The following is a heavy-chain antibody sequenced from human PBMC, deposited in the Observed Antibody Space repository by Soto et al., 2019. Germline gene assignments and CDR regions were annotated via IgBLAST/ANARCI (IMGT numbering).Heavy chain of an antibody. J-gene: IGHJ6*02. CDR1: GYTFPSYD. CDR2: MNPNSGNT. D-gene: IGHD6-6*01. V-gene: IGHV1-8*01. CDR3: ARGRSRRPYYYGMDV. Sequence: QVQLVQYGAEVKKPGASVKVSCKASGYTFPSYDINWVRQATGQGLEWMGWMNPNSGNTGYAQKYQGRVTMTSNTSICTAYMEVSRLRSVDTAGYDCARGRSRRPYYYGMDVWGQGTTVTVSS.